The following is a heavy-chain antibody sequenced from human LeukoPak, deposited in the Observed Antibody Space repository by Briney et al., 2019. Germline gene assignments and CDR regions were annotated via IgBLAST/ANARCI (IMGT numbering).Heavy chain of an antibody. CDR2: INNDGSDA. V-gene: IGHV3-74*01. Sequence: AGGSLRLSCAASGFTFSSYWMSWVRQAPGKGLVWVSRINNDGSDAVYADSVKGRFTISRDNAKNTLYLQMNSLRAEDTAIYYCARGSIGPDYWGQGTLVTVSS. CDR3: ARGSIGPDY. CDR1: GFTFSSYW. J-gene: IGHJ4*02.